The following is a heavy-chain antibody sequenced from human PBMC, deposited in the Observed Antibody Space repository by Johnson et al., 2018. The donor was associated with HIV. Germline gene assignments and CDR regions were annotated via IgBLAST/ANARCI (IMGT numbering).Heavy chain of an antibody. Sequence: QVQLVESGGGLVQPGGSLRLSCAASGFTFSDHYMTWIRQAPGKGLECISSISSSGRTTYYADSVKGRFTISRNNVQNSMLLQMNSLRADDTAVYFCVRLRQEANCGADCHWAIWGQGTMVTVSS. V-gene: IGHV3-11*04. CDR3: VRLRQEANCGADCHWAI. CDR1: GFTFSDHY. CDR2: ISSSGRTT. J-gene: IGHJ3*02. D-gene: IGHD2-21*02.